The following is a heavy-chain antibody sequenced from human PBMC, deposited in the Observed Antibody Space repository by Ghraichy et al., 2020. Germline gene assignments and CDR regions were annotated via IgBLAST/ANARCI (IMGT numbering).Heavy chain of an antibody. CDR1: GFTFSTYA. CDR3: VKDVSARDGYTYTWFDP. Sequence: GGSLRLSCTASGFTFSTYAMTWVRQAPGKGLEWVSTISGNGANTFYADSLRGRLTISRDNSKSTLYLQMNSLRAEDTAIYYCVKDVSARDGYTYTWFDPCGQGTLVTVSS. CDR2: ISGNGANT. D-gene: IGHD3-16*01. J-gene: IGHJ5*02. V-gene: IGHV3-23*01.